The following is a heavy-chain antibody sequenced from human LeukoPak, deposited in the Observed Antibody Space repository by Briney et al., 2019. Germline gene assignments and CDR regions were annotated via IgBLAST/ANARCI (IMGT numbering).Heavy chain of an antibody. D-gene: IGHD1-14*01. V-gene: IGHV3-30-3*01. J-gene: IGHJ4*02. CDR2: ISYDGSNK. CDR1: GFTFSSYA. Sequence: GGSLRLSYAASGFTFSSYAMHWVRQAPGKGLEWVAVISYDGSNKYYADSVKGRFTISRDNSKNTLYLQMNSLRAEDTAVYYCAREYPEGGYFDYWGQGTLVTVSS. CDR3: AREYPEGGYFDY.